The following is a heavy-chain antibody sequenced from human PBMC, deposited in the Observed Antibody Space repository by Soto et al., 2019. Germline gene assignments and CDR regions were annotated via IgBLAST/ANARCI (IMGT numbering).Heavy chain of an antibody. CDR3: AKDRRAGGNYGFYSDF. Sequence: QRLSCAASGFTFRSYGMTWVRQAPGKGLEWVSFSSATGSGTYYADSVKGRFTISRDNSKNTLYLQMTSLRADDTAVYYCAKDRRAGGNYGFYSDFWGQGALVTVSS. CDR1: GFTFRSYG. V-gene: IGHV3-23*01. J-gene: IGHJ4*02. CDR2: SSATGSGT. D-gene: IGHD1-7*01.